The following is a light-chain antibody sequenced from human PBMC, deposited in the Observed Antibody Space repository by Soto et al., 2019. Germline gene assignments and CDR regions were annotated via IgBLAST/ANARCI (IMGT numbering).Light chain of an antibody. J-gene: IGKJ4*01. Sequence: EIVMTQSPGTLSVSTGEGATLSCRASQSVDSNLAWYQQKPGQAPRLLIYGASTRATGIPDRFRGSRSGTEFTLTISSLQSEDFAVYYCQQYDSWPLTFGGGTKVEIK. CDR2: GAS. V-gene: IGKV3D-15*01. CDR3: QQYDSWPLT. CDR1: QSVDSN.